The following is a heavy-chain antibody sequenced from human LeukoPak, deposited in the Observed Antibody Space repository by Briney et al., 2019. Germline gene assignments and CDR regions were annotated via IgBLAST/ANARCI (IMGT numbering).Heavy chain of an antibody. CDR1: GGSITSGSYY. V-gene: IGHV4-39*07. CDR3: ARVAPSSYDFWSGPIGV. CDR2: IYYGGST. Sequence: PSETLSLTCTVSGGSITSGSYYWGWIRQPPGKGLEWIGSIYYGGSTYYNPSLKSRVTISVDTSKNQFSLKLSSVTAADTAVYYCARVAPSSYDFWSGPIGVWGKGTTVTVSS. D-gene: IGHD3-3*01. J-gene: IGHJ6*04.